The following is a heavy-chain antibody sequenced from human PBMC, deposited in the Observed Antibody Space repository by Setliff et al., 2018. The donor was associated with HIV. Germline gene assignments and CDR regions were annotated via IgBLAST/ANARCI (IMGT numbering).Heavy chain of an antibody. CDR3: ARSPSYRSSWEYYFDY. CDR2: IYTSRGT. CDR1: GGSISGYH. Sequence: SETLSLTCTVSGGSISGYHWNWLRQTPGKGLEWIGYIYTSRGTNYNHYLRTRVIISVDTSNQLSLKLSSVTAADAAVYYCARSPSYRSSWEYYFDYWGQGILVTVSS. J-gene: IGHJ4*02. D-gene: IGHD6-13*01. V-gene: IGHV4-4*09.